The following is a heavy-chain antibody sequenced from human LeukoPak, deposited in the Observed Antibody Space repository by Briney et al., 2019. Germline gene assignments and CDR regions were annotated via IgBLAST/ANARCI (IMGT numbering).Heavy chain of an antibody. J-gene: IGHJ1*01. CDR2: IYYSGST. CDR1: GGSISSYY. Sequence: SETLSLTCTVSGGSISSYYWSWIRQPPGKGLEWIGYIYYSGSTNYNPSLKSRVTISVDTSKNHFSLKLSSVTAADTAVYYCARVEGYYYDSSGYPSTEYFQHWGQGTLVTVSS. CDR3: ARVEGYYYDSSGYPSTEYFQH. D-gene: IGHD3-22*01. V-gene: IGHV4-59*01.